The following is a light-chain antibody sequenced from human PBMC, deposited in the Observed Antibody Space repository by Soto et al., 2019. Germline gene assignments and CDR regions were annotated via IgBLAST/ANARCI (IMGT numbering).Light chain of an antibody. Sequence: EIPLTQSPSFLSASVGERVTITCRASQGISSYLAWYQQKPGKAPKLLIYAASTLQSGVPSRFSGSGSGTEFTITISSLQHEDFANYYWQQLNSYPQFFGHGTKLDIK. CDR2: AAS. CDR1: QGISSY. V-gene: IGKV1-9*01. CDR3: QQLNSYPQF. J-gene: IGKJ3*01.